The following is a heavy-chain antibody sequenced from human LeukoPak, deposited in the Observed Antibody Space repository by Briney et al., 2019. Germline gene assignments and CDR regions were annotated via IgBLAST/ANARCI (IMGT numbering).Heavy chain of an antibody. Sequence: SETLSLTCTVSGGSISSSSYYWHWIRQPPGKGLEWIGYIYYSGSTNYNPSLKSRVTISVDTSKNQFSLKLSSVTAADTAVYYCARGGYSYGHTFDIWGQGTTVTASS. CDR1: GGSISSSSYY. V-gene: IGHV4-61*01. CDR2: IYYSGST. D-gene: IGHD5-18*01. CDR3: ARGGYSYGHTFDI. J-gene: IGHJ3*02.